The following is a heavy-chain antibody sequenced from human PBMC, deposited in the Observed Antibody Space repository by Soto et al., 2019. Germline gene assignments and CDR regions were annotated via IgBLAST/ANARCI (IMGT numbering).Heavy chain of an antibody. J-gene: IGHJ3*01. CDR1: GFTFKDCA. D-gene: IGHD2-8*02. CDR2: IFNDAGNE. V-gene: IGHV3-33*06. CDR3: AKEKGTGRAPNGAYDV. Sequence: QVQLVESGGDVVQPGRSVRLSCAASGFTFKDCAMHWVRQAPGKGLEWVSIIFNDAGNEYYTESVKGRFTISRDNSKNTLYLQMNSLRDEDTAVYYCAKEKGTGRAPNGAYDVWGRGTRVTVSS.